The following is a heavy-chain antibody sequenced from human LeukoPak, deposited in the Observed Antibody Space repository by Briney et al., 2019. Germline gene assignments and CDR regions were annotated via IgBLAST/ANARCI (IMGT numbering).Heavy chain of an antibody. J-gene: IGHJ4*02. CDR3: ASSSEGVLWFGESPYYFDY. V-gene: IGHV3-53*01. D-gene: IGHD3-10*01. CDR2: IYSGGST. CDR1: GFTFSSNL. Sequence: PGGSLRLSCAASGFTFSSNLMHWVRQGPGKGLVWVSVIYSGGSTYYADSVKGRFTISRDNSKNTLYLKMNSLRAEDTAVYYCASSSEGVLWFGESPYYFDYWGQGTLVTVSS.